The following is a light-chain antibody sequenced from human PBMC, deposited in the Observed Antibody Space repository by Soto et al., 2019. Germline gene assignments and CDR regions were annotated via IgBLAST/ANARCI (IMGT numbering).Light chain of an antibody. CDR2: GAS. CDR1: QSVSSSY. V-gene: IGKV3-20*01. CDR3: QQYGSAPPYT. J-gene: IGKJ2*01. Sequence: EIVLTQSPGTLSLSPGERATLSCRASQSVSSSYLAWYQQKPGQAPRLLIYGASSRVTGIPDSFSGSGSGTEFTLTISRLEPEDFAVYYCQQYGSAPPYTVGQGTKLEIK.